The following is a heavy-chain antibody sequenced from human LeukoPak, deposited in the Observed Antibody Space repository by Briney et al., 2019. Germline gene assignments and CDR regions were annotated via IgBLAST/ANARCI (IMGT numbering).Heavy chain of an antibody. J-gene: IGHJ4*02. D-gene: IGHD4-23*01. CDR1: GFTFRNFV. V-gene: IGHV3-30*18. CDR3: AKSSGGSYGANRRRFAFDY. Sequence: GGSLRLSCAASGFTFRNFVMHWVRQAPGKGLGWVALILYDGNNKDYGDSVRGRFTISTDNSMKTLYLQLNSLRPEDTAVYYCAKSSGGSYGANRRRFAFDYWGQGTQVIVSS. CDR2: ILYDGNNK.